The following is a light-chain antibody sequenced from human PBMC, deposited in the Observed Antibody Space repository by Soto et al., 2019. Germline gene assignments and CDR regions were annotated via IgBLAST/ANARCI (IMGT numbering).Light chain of an antibody. V-gene: IGLV2-8*01. Sequence: QSVLTQPPSASGSPGQSVTISCTGTSSDVGGYDYVSWYQQRPGKAPKLMIYEVTIRPSGVSDRFSGSKSGNTASLTVSGLQAEDEADYYCSSYTGGNPSYVFGTGTKVTVL. CDR1: SSDVGGYDY. CDR3: SSYTGGNPSYV. CDR2: EVT. J-gene: IGLJ1*01.